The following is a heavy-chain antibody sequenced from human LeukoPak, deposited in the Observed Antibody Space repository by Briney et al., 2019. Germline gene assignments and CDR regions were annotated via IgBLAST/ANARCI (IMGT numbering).Heavy chain of an antibody. CDR2: IYHSGST. V-gene: IGHV4-38-2*02. Sequence: SETLSLTCTVSGYSISSGYYWGWIRQPPGKWLEWIGSIYHSGSTYYNPSLKSRVTISVDTSKNQFSLKLSSVTAADTAVYYCARVEADNWNSRWFDPWGQGTLVTVSS. D-gene: IGHD1-7*01. CDR1: GYSISSGYY. J-gene: IGHJ5*02. CDR3: ARVEADNWNSRWFDP.